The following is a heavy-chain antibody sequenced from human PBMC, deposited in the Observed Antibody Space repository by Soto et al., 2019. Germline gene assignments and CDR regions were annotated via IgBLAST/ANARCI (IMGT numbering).Heavy chain of an antibody. CDR2: VSFDGSEK. CDR3: GRVVNFNPAPDY. J-gene: IGHJ4*02. Sequence: QVQVMESGGGVVQPGRSLRLSCAVSGFTFKSYGMYWARQAPGKGLEWVAGVSFDGSEKSYVESVKGRFTISRDNSKNTLYLDMVSLRVEDTAVYYCGRVVNFNPAPDYWGQGTRVTVSS. V-gene: IGHV3-33*01. CDR1: GFTFKSYG.